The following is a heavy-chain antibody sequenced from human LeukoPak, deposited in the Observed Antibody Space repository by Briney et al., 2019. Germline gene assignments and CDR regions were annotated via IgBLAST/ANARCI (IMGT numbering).Heavy chain of an antibody. Sequence: SDTLSLPCTVSGGSISSYYWSWIRQPPGKGLEWLGYIYYSGSTNYNPSLKGRVTISVDTSKNQFSLKLSSVTAADTAVYYCARGHCSSTSCHFDYWGQGTLVTVSS. V-gene: IGHV4-59*07. J-gene: IGHJ4*02. CDR3: ARGHCSSTSCHFDY. CDR1: GGSISSYY. D-gene: IGHD2-2*01. CDR2: IYYSGST.